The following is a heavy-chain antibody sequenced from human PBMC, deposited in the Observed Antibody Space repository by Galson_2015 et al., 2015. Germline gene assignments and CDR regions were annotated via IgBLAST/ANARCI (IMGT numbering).Heavy chain of an antibody. Sequence: SLRLSCAASGFTFSSYSMNWVRQAPGKGLEWVSSISSSSSYIYYADSVKGRFTISRDNAKNSLYLQMNSLRAEDTAVYYCAREGQVVAATGDRRFDPWGQGTLVTVSS. CDR1: GFTFSSYS. V-gene: IGHV3-21*01. J-gene: IGHJ5*02. D-gene: IGHD2-15*01. CDR2: ISSSSSYI. CDR3: AREGQVVAATGDRRFDP.